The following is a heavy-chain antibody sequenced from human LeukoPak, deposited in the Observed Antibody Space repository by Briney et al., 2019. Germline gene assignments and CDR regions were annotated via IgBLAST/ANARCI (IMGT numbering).Heavy chain of an antibody. CDR3: ARALRGSTSLPDWFDP. Sequence: GGSLRLSCAASGLTFSSYAMHWVRQAPGKGLEWVAVISYDGSNKYYADSVKGRFTISRDNSKNTLYLQMNSLRAEDTAVYYCARALRGSTSLPDWFDPWGQGTLVTVSS. CDR1: GLTFSSYA. J-gene: IGHJ5*02. CDR2: ISYDGSNK. D-gene: IGHD2-2*01. V-gene: IGHV3-30-3*01.